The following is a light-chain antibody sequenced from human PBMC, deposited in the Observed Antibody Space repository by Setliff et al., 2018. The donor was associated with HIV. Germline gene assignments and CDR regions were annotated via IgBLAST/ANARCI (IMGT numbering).Light chain of an antibody. Sequence: QSVLAQPASVSGSPGKSITISCSGNSSDIGGYNYVSWYQQHPGRAPKLVIYDVSDRPSGVSDRFSGSKSGNTASLTISGLQAEDEAHYYCHSKRSDTTPYVFGTGTKVTVL. J-gene: IGLJ1*01. V-gene: IGLV2-14*03. CDR3: HSKRSDTTPYV. CDR2: DVS. CDR1: SSDIGGYNY.